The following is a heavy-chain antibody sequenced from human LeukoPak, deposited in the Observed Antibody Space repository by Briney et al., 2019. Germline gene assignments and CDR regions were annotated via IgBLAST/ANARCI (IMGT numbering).Heavy chain of an antibody. Sequence: SETLSLTCAVYGGSFSGYYWSWIRQPPGKGLEWIGEINHSGGTNYNPSLKSRVTISVDTSKNQFSLKLSSVTAADTAVYYCALWCSGGSCYSPYYYYYGMDVWGQGTTVTVSS. V-gene: IGHV4-34*01. D-gene: IGHD2-15*01. CDR2: INHSGGT. CDR1: GGSFSGYY. CDR3: ALWCSGGSCYSPYYYYYGMDV. J-gene: IGHJ6*02.